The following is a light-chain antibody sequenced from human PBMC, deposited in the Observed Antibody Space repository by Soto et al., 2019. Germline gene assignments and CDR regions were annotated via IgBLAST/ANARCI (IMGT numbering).Light chain of an antibody. CDR2: EVT. CDR3: SSDAGGSTFV. CDR1: SGDVGIYNF. V-gene: IGLV2-23*02. J-gene: IGLJ1*01. Sequence: QSALTQPASVSGSPGQSITISCTGASGDVGIYNFVSWYQLHPGQDPKLIIYEVTKRPSGASNRFSGSKSCNTASLTISGLQAEDEADYYCSSDAGGSTFVFGIGTKLTVL.